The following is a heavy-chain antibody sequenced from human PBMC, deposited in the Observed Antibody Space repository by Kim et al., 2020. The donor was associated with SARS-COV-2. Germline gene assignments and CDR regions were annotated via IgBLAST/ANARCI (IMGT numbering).Heavy chain of an antibody. CDR3: ARDHAPHSGSYSLLR. Sequence: GGSLRLSCAASGFIFSTYGMHWVRQAPGKGLEWVAVILSDGSNKYYADSVKGRFTISRDNSRDTLSLQMISLRAEDTAVYYCARDHAPHSGSYSLLRWGQGTVVTVSP. CDR1: GFIFSTYG. J-gene: IGHJ4*02. V-gene: IGHV3-33*01. D-gene: IGHD3-10*01. CDR2: ILSDGSNK.